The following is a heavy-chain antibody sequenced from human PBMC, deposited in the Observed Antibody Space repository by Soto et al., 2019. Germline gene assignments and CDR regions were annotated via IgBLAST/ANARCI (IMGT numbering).Heavy chain of an antibody. V-gene: IGHV2-5*02. CDR2: IYWDDDK. CDR3: AHRRLRLAVTGTRGSFDP. J-gene: IGHJ5*02. CDR1: GFSLNTRGVG. D-gene: IGHD6-19*01. Sequence: QITLKESGPTLVKPTQTLTLTCTFSGFSLNTRGVGVGWIRQPPGKALEWLALIYWDDDKRYSPSLESRLTITKDTSKNQVVLIMTNMDPVDTATYYCAHRRLRLAVTGTRGSFDPWGQGTLVTVSS.